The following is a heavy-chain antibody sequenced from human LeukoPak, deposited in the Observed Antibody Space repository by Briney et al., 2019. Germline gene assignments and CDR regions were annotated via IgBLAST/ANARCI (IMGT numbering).Heavy chain of an antibody. D-gene: IGHD3-22*01. V-gene: IGHV3-23*01. CDR3: AKDKEITMIVVVFDAFDI. CDR1: GFTFSSYA. Sequence: QPGGSLRLSCAASGFTFSSYAMSWVRQAPGKGLEWVSAISGSGGSTCYADSVKGRFTTSRDNSKNTLYLQMNSLRAEDTAVYYCAKDKEITMIVVVFDAFDIWGQGTMVTVSS. J-gene: IGHJ3*02. CDR2: ISGSGGST.